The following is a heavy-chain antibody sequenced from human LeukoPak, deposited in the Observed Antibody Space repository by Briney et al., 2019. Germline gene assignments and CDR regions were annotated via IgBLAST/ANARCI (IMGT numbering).Heavy chain of an antibody. J-gene: IGHJ4*02. Sequence: GGPLRLSCAASGFTFSSYAMSWVRQAPGKGLEWVSGISGSGSSTYYADSVKGRFTISRDNSKNTLNLQMNSLRAEDTAVYYCANHSDTPMVYAYWGQGTLVTVSS. V-gene: IGHV3-23*01. CDR1: GFTFSSYA. CDR3: ANHSDTPMVYAY. D-gene: IGHD5-18*01. CDR2: ISGSGSST.